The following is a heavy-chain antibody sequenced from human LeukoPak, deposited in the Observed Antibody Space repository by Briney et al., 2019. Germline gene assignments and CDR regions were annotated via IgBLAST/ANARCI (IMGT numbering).Heavy chain of an antibody. Sequence: PSQTLSLTCTVSGGSIGSGSYYWSWIRQPAGKGLEWIGRIYTSGSTNYNPSLKSRVTISVDTSKNQFSLKLSSVTAADTAVYYCARAPRAAGRVNWFDPWGQGTLVTVSS. D-gene: IGHD6-13*01. V-gene: IGHV4-61*02. CDR2: IYTSGST. CDR1: GGSIGSGSYY. CDR3: ARAPRAAGRVNWFDP. J-gene: IGHJ5*02.